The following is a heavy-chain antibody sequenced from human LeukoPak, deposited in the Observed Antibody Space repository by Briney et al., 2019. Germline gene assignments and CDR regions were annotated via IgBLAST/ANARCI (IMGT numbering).Heavy chain of an antibody. CDR2: INQDGSEK. CDR1: GFTFSSYW. CDR3: ARDLTMVRGLTYYGMDV. V-gene: IGHV3-7*03. J-gene: IGHJ6*04. D-gene: IGHD3-10*01. Sequence: GGSLRLSCAVSGFTFSSYWMSWVRQAPGKGLEWVANINQDGSEKYYVDSVKGRFTISRDNAKNSLYLQMNSLRAEDTAVYYCARDLTMVRGLTYYGMDVWGKGTTVTVSS.